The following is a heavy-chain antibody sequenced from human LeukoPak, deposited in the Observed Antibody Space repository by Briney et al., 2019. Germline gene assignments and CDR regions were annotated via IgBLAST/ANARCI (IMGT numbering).Heavy chain of an antibody. D-gene: IGHD6-19*01. J-gene: IGHJ4*02. Sequence: GGSLRLSCATSGFTFSTYAMNWVRQAPGKGLEWVSVISASGTITNYADSVKGRFTVSRDKSKNTLVLQMDSLRAEDTAVYYCASGRDIRVAGPGGYFDYWGQGTPVTVSS. CDR1: GFTFSTYA. CDR3: ASGRDIRVAGPGGYFDY. V-gene: IGHV3-23*01. CDR2: ISASGTIT.